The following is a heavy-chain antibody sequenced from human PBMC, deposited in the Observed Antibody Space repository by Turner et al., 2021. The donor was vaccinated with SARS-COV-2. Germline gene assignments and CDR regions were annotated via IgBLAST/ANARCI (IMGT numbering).Heavy chain of an antibody. CDR3: ARRSEGYYGSGSHWFDP. D-gene: IGHD3-10*01. J-gene: IGHJ5*02. V-gene: IGHV4-39*01. CDR2: IYYSGST. Sequence: QLQLQKSGPGLVKPSETLSLTCTVSGGSISSSPYYWGWIRQPPGKGLEWIGSIYYSGSTYYNPSLKSRVTISVDTSKNQFSLKLSSVTAADTAVYCARRSEGYYGSGSHWFDPWGQGTLVTVSS. CDR1: GGSISSSPYY.